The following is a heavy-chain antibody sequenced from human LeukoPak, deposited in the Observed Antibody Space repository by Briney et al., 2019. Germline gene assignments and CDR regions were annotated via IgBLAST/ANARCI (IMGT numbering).Heavy chain of an antibody. Sequence: PSETLSLTCTVSGGSISSYYWSWIRQPPGKGLEWIGYIYYSGSTNYNPSLKSRVTISVDTSKNQFSLKLSSVTAADTAVYYCAREGGSSTGHDAFDTWGQGTMVTVSS. J-gene: IGHJ3*02. V-gene: IGHV4-59*01. CDR1: GGSISSYY. CDR3: AREGGSSTGHDAFDT. D-gene: IGHD2-2*01. CDR2: IYYSGST.